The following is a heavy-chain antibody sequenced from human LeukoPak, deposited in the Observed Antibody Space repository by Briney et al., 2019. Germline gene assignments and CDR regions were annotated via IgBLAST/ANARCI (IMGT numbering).Heavy chain of an antibody. CDR2: IYGGDNT. CDR1: GFTVSSSY. V-gene: IGHV3-66*01. Sequence: GGSLRLSCAASGFTVSSSYMNWVRQAPGKGLEWVSVIYGGDNTYYADSVKDRFTISRDNSKNTLYLQMNSLRADDTAVYFCARDIVMWGQGALVTVSS. CDR3: ARDIVM. J-gene: IGHJ4*02. D-gene: IGHD2/OR15-2a*01.